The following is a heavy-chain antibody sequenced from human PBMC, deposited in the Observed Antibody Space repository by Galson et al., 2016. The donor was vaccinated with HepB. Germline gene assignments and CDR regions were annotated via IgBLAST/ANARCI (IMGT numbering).Heavy chain of an antibody. J-gene: IGHJ3*01. CDR1: GGSISSGDYY. CDR3: AGDSSSGLRTFDV. D-gene: IGHD4-17*01. CDR2: IYSSGYS. V-gene: IGHV4-31*03. Sequence: LSLTCTVSGGSISSGDYYWTWIRQRPGKGLGWIGYIYSSGYSYSNTILKTRLAISADPSKNQFSLKLNSVTAADTAVYYCAGDSSSGLRTFDVWGQGRMVTVSS.